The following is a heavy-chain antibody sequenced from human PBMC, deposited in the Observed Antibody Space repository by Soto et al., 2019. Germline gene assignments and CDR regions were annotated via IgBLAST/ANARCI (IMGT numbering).Heavy chain of an antibody. D-gene: IGHD6-25*01. CDR2: ISGSGGST. CDR3: SKDPSNGSGDYYYYYMDV. CDR1: GFTFSSYA. Sequence: EVQLLESGGGLVQPGGSLRLSCAASGFTFSSYAMSWVRQAPGKGLEWVSAISGSGGSTYYADSVKGRFTIFRDNVKNAMYLQMNSLRAEDTAVYYCSKDPSNGSGDYYYYYMDVCGRGTTVTVSS. V-gene: IGHV3-23*01. J-gene: IGHJ6*03.